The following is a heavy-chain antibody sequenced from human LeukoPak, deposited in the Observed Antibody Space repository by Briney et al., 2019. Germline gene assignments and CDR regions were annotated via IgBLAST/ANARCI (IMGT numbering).Heavy chain of an antibody. Sequence: GGSLRLSCAASGFTFSSYSMNWVRQAPGKGQEWVSSISSSSSYIYYADSVKGRFTISRDNAKNSLYLQMNSLRAEDTAVYYCARDQSYTIFGVVPYYYYMDVWGKGTTVTVSS. CDR1: GFTFSSYS. J-gene: IGHJ6*03. CDR3: ARDQSYTIFGVVPYYYYMDV. D-gene: IGHD3-3*01. V-gene: IGHV3-21*01. CDR2: ISSSSSYI.